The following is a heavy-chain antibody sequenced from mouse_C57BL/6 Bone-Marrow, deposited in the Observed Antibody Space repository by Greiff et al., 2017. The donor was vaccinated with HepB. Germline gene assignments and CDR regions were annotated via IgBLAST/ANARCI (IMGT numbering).Heavy chain of an antibody. Sequence: EVMLVESGGGLVKPGGSLKLSCAASGFTFSDYGMHWVRQAPEKGLDWVAYISSGSSTIYYAETVKGRFTISRENAKNTLFLQMTSLRSEDTAMYYCARNSNHYFDYWGQGTTLTVSS. V-gene: IGHV5-17*01. J-gene: IGHJ2*01. D-gene: IGHD2-5*01. CDR1: GFTFSDYG. CDR3: ARNSNHYFDY. CDR2: ISSGSSTI.